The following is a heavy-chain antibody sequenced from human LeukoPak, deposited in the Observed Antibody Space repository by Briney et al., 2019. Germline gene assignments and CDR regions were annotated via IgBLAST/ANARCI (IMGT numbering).Heavy chain of an antibody. Sequence: ASVKVSCTASGYTFTSYGISWVRQAPGQGLEWMGWISAYNGNTNYAQKLQGRVTMTTDTSTSTAYMELRSLRSDDRAVYYCARVEPAADSFDIWGQGTMVTVSS. V-gene: IGHV1-18*01. CDR1: GYTFTSYG. CDR3: ARVEPAADSFDI. D-gene: IGHD2-2*01. J-gene: IGHJ3*02. CDR2: ISAYNGNT.